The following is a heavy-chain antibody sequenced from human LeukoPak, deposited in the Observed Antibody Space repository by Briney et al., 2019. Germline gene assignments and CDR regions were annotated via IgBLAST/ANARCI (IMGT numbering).Heavy chain of an antibody. J-gene: IGHJ4*02. CDR2: IYHSGTT. D-gene: IGHD6-13*01. Sequence: SETLSLTCAVSGYSISSGYYWGWIRKPPGKGLKWIGSIYHSGTTYYNPSLKSRVTISVDTSKNQFSLKLRSVTAADTAVYYCARDQAWGAAPGREFDYWGQGTLVTVSS. CDR1: GYSISSGYY. V-gene: IGHV4-38-2*02. CDR3: ARDQAWGAAPGREFDY.